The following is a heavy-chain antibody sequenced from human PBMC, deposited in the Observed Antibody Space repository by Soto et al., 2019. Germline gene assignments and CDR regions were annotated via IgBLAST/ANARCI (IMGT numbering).Heavy chain of an antibody. CDR2: IIPISGTA. CDR1: GGTFSSYA. V-gene: IGHV1-69*01. D-gene: IGHD2-2*01. Sequence: QVQLVQSGAEVKKPGSPVKVSCKASGGTFSSYAISWVRQAPGQGLEWMGGIIPISGTANYAQKFQGRVTITADESTSTAYMEQSSLRSEDTAVYYCARSQGSSTSLEIYYYYYYGMDVWGQGTTVTVSS. J-gene: IGHJ6*02. CDR3: ARSQGSSTSLEIYYYYYYGMDV.